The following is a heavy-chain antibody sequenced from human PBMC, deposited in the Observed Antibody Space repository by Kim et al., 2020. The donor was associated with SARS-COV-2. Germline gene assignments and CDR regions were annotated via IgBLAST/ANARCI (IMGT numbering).Heavy chain of an antibody. Sequence: GGSLRLSCNASGFTFSNAWMSWVRQAPGKGLEWVGHIKSKTAGATTDYAAPLKGRFTISRDDSNNMLYLQMDSLKTEDTALYYCTTPRQGCSCYSRWGQGTLVTVSS. CDR2: IKSKTAGATT. D-gene: IGHD2-15*01. J-gene: IGHJ4*02. CDR3: TTPRQGCSCYSR. V-gene: IGHV3-15*01. CDR1: GFTFSNAW.